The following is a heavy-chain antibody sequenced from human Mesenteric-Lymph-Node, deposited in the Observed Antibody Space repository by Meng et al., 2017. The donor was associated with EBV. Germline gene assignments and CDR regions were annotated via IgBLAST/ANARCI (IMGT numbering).Heavy chain of an antibody. CDR2: IYYSGST. V-gene: IGHV4-39*01. CDR1: VGSIISSSTYY. CDR3: ARTHYYDSSGYPSPPDY. J-gene: IGHJ4*02. D-gene: IGHD3-22*01. Sequence: NPSDALSLPCPVFVGSIISSSTYYWGWIRQPPGKGLEWIGSIYYSGSTAYNPSLKSRVTMSVDTSKRQFSLKLSSVTAADTAVYFCARTHYYDSSGYPSPPDYWGQGTLVTVSS.